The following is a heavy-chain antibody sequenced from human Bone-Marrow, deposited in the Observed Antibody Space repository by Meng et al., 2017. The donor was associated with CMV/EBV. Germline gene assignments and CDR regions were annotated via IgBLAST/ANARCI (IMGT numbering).Heavy chain of an antibody. CDR3: ARDQLWSSVTFDYYGMDV. CDR1: GGTFSSYA. V-gene: IGHV1-69*05. D-gene: IGHD5-18*01. J-gene: IGHJ6*04. Sequence: SVKVSCKASGGTFSSYAISWVRQAPGQGLEWMGGIIPIFGTANYAQKLQGRVTITTDESTSTAYMELSSLRSEDTAVYYCARDQLWSSVTFDYYGMDVCGEATTAASSS. CDR2: IIPIFGTA.